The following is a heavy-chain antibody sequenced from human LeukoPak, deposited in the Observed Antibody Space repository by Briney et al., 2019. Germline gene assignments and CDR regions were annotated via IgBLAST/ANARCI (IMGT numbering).Heavy chain of an antibody. CDR1: GGSFSGYY. J-gene: IGHJ4*02. CDR3: ARGRGLDDSIVYSENADPDDY. D-gene: IGHD3-22*01. Sequence: PSETLSLTCAVYGGSFSGYYWSWIRQPPGKGLEWIGEINHSGSTNYNPSLKSRVTISVDTSKNQFSLKLSSVTAADTAVYYCARGRGLDDSIVYSENADPDDYWGQGTLVTVSS. CDR2: INHSGST. V-gene: IGHV4-34*01.